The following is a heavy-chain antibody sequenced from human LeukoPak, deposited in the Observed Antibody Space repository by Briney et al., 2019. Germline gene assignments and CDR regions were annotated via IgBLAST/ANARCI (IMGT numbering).Heavy chain of an antibody. V-gene: IGHV4-34*01. D-gene: IGHD7-27*01. CDR2: INHSGST. CDR1: GGSFSGYY. CDR3: ARVGVTGKIEY. J-gene: IGHJ4*02. Sequence: PSETLSLTCAVYGGSFSGYYWSWIRQPPGKGLEWIGEINHSGSTNYNPSLKSRVTISVDTSKNQFSLKLSSVTAADTAVYYCARVGVTGKIEYWGQGTLVTVSS.